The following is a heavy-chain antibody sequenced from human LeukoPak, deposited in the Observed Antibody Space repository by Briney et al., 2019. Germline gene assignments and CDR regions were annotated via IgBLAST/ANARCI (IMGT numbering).Heavy chain of an antibody. CDR1: GFTFSSYS. CDR3: ASQMNPLRDYYYMDV. V-gene: IGHV3-21*01. D-gene: IGHD1-14*01. Sequence: GSLRLSCAASGFTFSSYSMNWVRQAPGKGLEWVSSISSSSSYIYYADSVKGRFTISRDNAKNSLYLQMNSLRAEDTAVYYCASQMNPLRDYYYMDVWGKGTTVTVSS. J-gene: IGHJ6*03. CDR2: ISSSSSYI.